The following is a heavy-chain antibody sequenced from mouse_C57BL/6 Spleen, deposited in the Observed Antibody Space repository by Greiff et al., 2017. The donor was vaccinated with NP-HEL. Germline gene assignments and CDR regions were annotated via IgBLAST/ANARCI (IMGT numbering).Heavy chain of an antibody. CDR2: IDPETGGT. CDR3: TYYGRPLYFDY. D-gene: IGHD1-1*01. CDR1: GYTFTDYE. V-gene: IGHV1-15*01. J-gene: IGHJ2*01. Sequence: VQLQQSGAELVRPGASVTLSCKASGYTFTDYEMHWVKQTPVHGLEWIGAIDPETGGTAYNQKFKGKAILTADKSSSTAYMELRSLTSEDSAVYYCTYYGRPLYFDYWGQGTTLTVSS.